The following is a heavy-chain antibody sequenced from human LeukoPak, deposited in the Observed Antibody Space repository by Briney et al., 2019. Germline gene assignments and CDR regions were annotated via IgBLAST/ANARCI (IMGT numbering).Heavy chain of an antibody. D-gene: IGHD3-22*01. V-gene: IGHV3-21*01. CDR2: ISSSSSYI. J-gene: IGHJ4*02. CDR3: AKHADGSGRPRAGFDH. CDR1: GFTFSSYS. Sequence: GGSLRLSCAASGFTFSSYSMNWVRQAPGKGLEWVSSISSSSSYIYYADSVKGRFTISRDNAKNSLYLQMNSLRAEDTAVYYCAKHADGSGRPRAGFDHWGQGTLVTVSS.